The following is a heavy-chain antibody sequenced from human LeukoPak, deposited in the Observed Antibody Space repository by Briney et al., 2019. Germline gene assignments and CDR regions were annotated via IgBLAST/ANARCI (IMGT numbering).Heavy chain of an antibody. Sequence: SETLSLTCTVSGGSISSSSYYWGWIRQPPGKGLEWIGSIYYSGSTYYNPSLKSRVTISVDTSKNQFSLKLSSVTAADTAVYYCARESRIRWYSSGWYVFDYWGQGTLVTVSS. J-gene: IGHJ4*02. V-gene: IGHV4-39*07. CDR3: ARESRIRWYSSGWYVFDY. D-gene: IGHD6-19*01. CDR1: GGSISSSSYY. CDR2: IYYSGST.